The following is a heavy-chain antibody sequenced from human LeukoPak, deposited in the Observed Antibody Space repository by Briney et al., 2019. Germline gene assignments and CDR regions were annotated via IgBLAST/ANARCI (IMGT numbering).Heavy chain of an antibody. CDR1: GFTFSGYW. J-gene: IGHJ4*02. V-gene: IGHV3-7*01. Sequence: PGGSLRLSCAASGFTFSGYWMSWVRQAPGKGLEWVANINQDESEKHYVDSVKGRFTISRDNAENSLYLQMNSLRAEDTAVYYCARDRGSYFDYWGQGTLVTVSS. CDR3: ARDRGSYFDY. D-gene: IGHD1-26*01. CDR2: INQDESEK.